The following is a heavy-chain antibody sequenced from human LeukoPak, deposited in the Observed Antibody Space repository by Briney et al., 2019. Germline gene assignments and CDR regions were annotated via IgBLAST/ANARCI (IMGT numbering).Heavy chain of an antibody. CDR3: ARLWERYFDY. CDR2: IYYSGST. CDR1: GGSISSSSYY. V-gene: IGHV4-39*01. Sequence: SETLSLTCTVSGGSISSSSYYWGWIRQPPGKGLEWIGSIYYSGSTYYNPSLKSRVTISVDTSKNQFSLKLSSVTAADTAVYYCARLWERYFDYWGQGTLVTVSS. D-gene: IGHD1-26*01. J-gene: IGHJ4*02.